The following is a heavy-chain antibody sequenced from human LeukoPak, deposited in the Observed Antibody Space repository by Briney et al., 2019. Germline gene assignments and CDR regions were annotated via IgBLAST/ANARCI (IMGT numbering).Heavy chain of an antibody. V-gene: IGHV4-59*01. J-gene: IGHJ6*02. CDR1: GGSISSYY. CDR2: IYYSGST. D-gene: IGHD5/OR15-5a*01. CDR3: ARVSVDDYGMDV. Sequence: SETLSLTCTVSGGSISSYYWSWIRQPPGKGLEGIGYIYYSGSTNYNPSLKSRVTISVDTSKNQFSLKLSSVTAADAAVYYCARVSVDDYGMDVWGQGTTVTVSS.